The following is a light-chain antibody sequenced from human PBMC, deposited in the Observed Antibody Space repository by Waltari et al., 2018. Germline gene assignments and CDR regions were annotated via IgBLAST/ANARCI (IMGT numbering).Light chain of an antibody. CDR3: QNHERLPAT. Sequence: TQSPGTLSLSPGERATLFCRASQSISRYLVWYQQRPGQAPRLLIYGASIRAAGIPDRFSGSGSGTDFTLSISRLEPEDFAVYYCQNHERLPATFGQGTRVEIK. V-gene: IGKV3-20*01. J-gene: IGKJ1*01. CDR1: QSISRY. CDR2: GAS.